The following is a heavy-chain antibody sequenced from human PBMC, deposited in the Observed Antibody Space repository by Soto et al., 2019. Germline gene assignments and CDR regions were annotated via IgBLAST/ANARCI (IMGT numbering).Heavy chain of an antibody. D-gene: IGHD6-19*01. J-gene: IGHJ6*02. CDR1: GYSFNNYW. CDR2: IFPDDSDT. Sequence: CKASGYSFNNYWIGWVRQMPGKGLEWMGIIFPDDSDTRYSPSFQGQVSISADTSISTAYLQWTSLKASDTAMYYCARSRRGAYSSGWYSPSGYYNYGIDVWGQGTKVTVSS. CDR3: ARSRRGAYSSGWYSPSGYYNYGIDV. V-gene: IGHV5-51*01.